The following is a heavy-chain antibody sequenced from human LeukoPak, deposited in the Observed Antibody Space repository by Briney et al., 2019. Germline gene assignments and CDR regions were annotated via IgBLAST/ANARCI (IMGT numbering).Heavy chain of an antibody. Sequence: SETLSLTCAVYGGSFSGYYWSWIRQPPGKGLEWIGEINHSGSTNYNPSLKSRVTISVDTSKNQFSLKLSSVTAADTAVYYCARILKRYSGYDLGGKINNWFDPWGQGTLVTVSS. V-gene: IGHV4-34*01. CDR3: ARILKRYSGYDLGGKINNWFDP. D-gene: IGHD5-12*01. CDR1: GGSFSGYY. CDR2: INHSGST. J-gene: IGHJ5*02.